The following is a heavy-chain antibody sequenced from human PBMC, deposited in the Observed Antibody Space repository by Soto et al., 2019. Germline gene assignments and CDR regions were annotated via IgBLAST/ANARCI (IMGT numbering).Heavy chain of an antibody. CDR2: LLRSGSST. D-gene: IGHD4-17*01. Sequence: PGWSLRLSCASSVFTFRSYAMSWARQAPGKGLEWVSSLLRSGSSTYYADSVKGRFTISSDISANSLYLQMDSLRAEDTAVYYCAKDAVSGDGVWLLDSWGQGTVVTVSS. V-gene: IGHV3-23*01. J-gene: IGHJ5*02. CDR3: AKDAVSGDGVWLLDS. CDR1: VFTFRSYA.